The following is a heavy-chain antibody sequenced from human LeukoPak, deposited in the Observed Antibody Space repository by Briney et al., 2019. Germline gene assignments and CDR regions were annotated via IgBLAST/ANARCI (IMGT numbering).Heavy chain of an antibody. CDR2: IYSGGST. Sequence: GGSLLLSCAASGFTVSSNYMSWVRQAPGKGLEWVSVIYSGGSTYYADSVKGRFTISRDNSKNTLYLQMNSLRAEDTAVYYCARDVRGSYYYDSSVEPPPDWGQGTLVTVSS. CDR3: ARDVRGSYYYDSSVEPPPD. V-gene: IGHV3-66*01. D-gene: IGHD3-22*01. J-gene: IGHJ4*02. CDR1: GFTVSSNY.